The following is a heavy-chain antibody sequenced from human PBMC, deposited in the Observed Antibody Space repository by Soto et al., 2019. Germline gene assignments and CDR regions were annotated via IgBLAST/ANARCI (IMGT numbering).Heavy chain of an antibody. D-gene: IGHD6-19*01. J-gene: IGHJ4*02. CDR1: GFTFSSYA. Sequence: GGSLRLSCAASGFTFSSYAMHWVRQAPGKGLEWVAVISYDGSNKYYADSVKGRFTISRDNSKNTLYLQMNSLRAEDTAVYYCAITILSGWYVFAFWGLGTLVTVSS. V-gene: IGHV3-30-3*01. CDR2: ISYDGSNK. CDR3: AITILSGWYVFAF.